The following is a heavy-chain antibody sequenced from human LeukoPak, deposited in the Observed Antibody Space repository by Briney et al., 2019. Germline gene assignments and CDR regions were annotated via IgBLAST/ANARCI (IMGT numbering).Heavy chain of an antibody. CDR2: MYTSGST. D-gene: IGHD3-10*01. J-gene: IGHJ4*02. Sequence: PSETLSLTCTVSGGSISSYYWSWIRQPAGKGLEWIGRMYTSGSTNYNPSLKSRVTMSVDTSKNQFSLKLSSVTAADTAVYYCARDAAYYYGSGSYRNGFDYWGQGSLVTVSS. V-gene: IGHV4-4*07. CDR3: ARDAAYYYGSGSYRNGFDY. CDR1: GGSISSYY.